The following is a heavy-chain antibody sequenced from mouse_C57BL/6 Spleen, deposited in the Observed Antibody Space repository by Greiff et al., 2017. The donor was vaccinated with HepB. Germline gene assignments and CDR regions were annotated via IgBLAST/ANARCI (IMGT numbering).Heavy chain of an antibody. Sequence: SGAELARPGASVKLSCKASGYTFTSYGISWVKQRTGQGLEWIGEIYPRSGNTYYNEKFKGKATLTADKSSSTADMALRSLTSEDSAVYFCARDDYDAFAYWGQGTLVTVSA. CDR2: IYPRSGNT. V-gene: IGHV1-81*01. CDR3: ARDDYDAFAY. CDR1: GYTFTSYG. D-gene: IGHD2-4*01. J-gene: IGHJ3*01.